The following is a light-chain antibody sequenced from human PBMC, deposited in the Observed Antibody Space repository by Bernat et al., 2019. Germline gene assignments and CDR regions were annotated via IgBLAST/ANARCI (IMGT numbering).Light chain of an antibody. CDR3: SSCAGGNKWL. V-gene: IGLV2-8*01. Sequence: QSALTQPPSASGSPGQSVTISCTGTTSDVGGYDYVTWYQQYPGKAPKLIIYEVSKRPSGVPDRFSGSKSGNTASLTVSGLQDEDEEDYWCSSCAGGNKWLFGGGTKLTVL. J-gene: IGLJ3*02. CDR1: TSDVGGYDY. CDR2: EVS.